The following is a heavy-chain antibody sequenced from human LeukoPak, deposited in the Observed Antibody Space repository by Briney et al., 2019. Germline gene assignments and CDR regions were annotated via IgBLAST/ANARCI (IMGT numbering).Heavy chain of an antibody. V-gene: IGHV3-33*06. CDR2: IWYDGSNK. CDR3: AKYLPNQLLKD. CDR1: GFTFSSYG. D-gene: IGHD2-2*01. Sequence: GGSLRLSCAASGFTFSSYGMHWVRQAPGKGLEWVSLIWYDGSNKYYADSVKGRFTISRDNSKNTLYLQMNSLRAEDTAVYYCAKYLPNQLLKDWGQGTLVTVSS. J-gene: IGHJ4*02.